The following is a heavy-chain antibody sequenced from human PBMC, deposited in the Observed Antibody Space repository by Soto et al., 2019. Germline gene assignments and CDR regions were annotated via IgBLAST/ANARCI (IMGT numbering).Heavy chain of an antibody. Sequence: QVQLVQSGAEVKKPGASVKVSCKASGYTFTSYGLSWVRQAPGQGLEWMGWISAYNGNTNYAQKLQGRVTMTTDTSTKTAYMELRSLKSDATAVYYFARSSGSAYWFDPWGQETLVTVSS. CDR1: GYTFTSYG. CDR2: ISAYNGNT. V-gene: IGHV1-18*01. J-gene: IGHJ5*02. D-gene: IGHD6-6*01. CDR3: ARSSGSAYWFDP.